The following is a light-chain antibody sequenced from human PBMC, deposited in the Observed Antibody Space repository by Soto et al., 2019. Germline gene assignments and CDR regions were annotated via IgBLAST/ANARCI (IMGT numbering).Light chain of an antibody. J-gene: IGKJ3*01. Sequence: DIVMTQSPDSLAVSLGERATINCKSSRSVLYSSNNKNYLPCYQQKPGQPPKMLIYWASTRESGVPDRFSGSGSGTDFTLTISSLQAEDVAVYYCQQYYSTPPFTFGPGTKVDI. CDR2: WAS. CDR3: QQYYSTPPFT. V-gene: IGKV4-1*01. CDR1: RSVLYSSNNKNY.